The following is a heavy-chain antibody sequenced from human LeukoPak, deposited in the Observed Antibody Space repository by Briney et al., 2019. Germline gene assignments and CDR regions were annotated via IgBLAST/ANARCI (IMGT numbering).Heavy chain of an antibody. J-gene: IGHJ4*02. Sequence: ASVTVSCKASGYTFTGYYMHWVRQAPGQGLEWMGWINPNSGGANYAQKFQGRVTMTRDTSISTAYMELSRLRSDDTAVYYCARWNYYDSSGLKSFDYWGQGTLVTVSS. CDR3: ARWNYYDSSGLKSFDY. D-gene: IGHD3-22*01. CDR2: INPNSGGA. V-gene: IGHV1-2*02. CDR1: GYTFTGYY.